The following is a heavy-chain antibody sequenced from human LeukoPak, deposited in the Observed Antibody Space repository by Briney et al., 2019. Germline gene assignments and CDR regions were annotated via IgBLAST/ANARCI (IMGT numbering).Heavy chain of an antibody. CDR3: ARDSWLDV. J-gene: IGHJ3*01. CDR2: IWDSGTPI. D-gene: IGHD3-9*01. V-gene: IGHV3-48*01. CDR1: GFTFSSYR. Sequence: TGGSLRLSCAASGFTFSSYRMTWVRQAPGMGLEWISYIWDSGTPIYYADSVKGRFTISRDNANNLVYLQMTSVRAEDTAVYYCARDSWLDVWGQGTMVTVSS.